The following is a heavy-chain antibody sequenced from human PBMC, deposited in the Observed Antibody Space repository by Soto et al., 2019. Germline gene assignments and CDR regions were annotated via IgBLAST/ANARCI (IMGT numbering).Heavy chain of an antibody. CDR1: GYTFTSYA. CDR3: ASGRAAARSRLGFDP. V-gene: IGHV1-3*01. D-gene: IGHD6-13*01. Sequence: QVQLVQSGAEVKKPGASVKVSCKASGYTFTSYAMHWVRQAPGQRREWMGWINAGNGNTKYSQKFQGRVTITRDTSASTAYIELNSLRSEDTAVYYCASGRAAARSRLGFDPWGQGTLVTVSS. J-gene: IGHJ5*02. CDR2: INAGNGNT.